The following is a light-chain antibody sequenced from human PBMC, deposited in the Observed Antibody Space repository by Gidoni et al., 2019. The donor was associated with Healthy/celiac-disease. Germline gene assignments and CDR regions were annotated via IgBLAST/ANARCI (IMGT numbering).Light chain of an antibody. V-gene: IGLV2-23*01. Sequence: PGQSITISCTGTSSDVGSYNLVSWYQQHPGKAPKLMIYEGSKRPSGVSNRFSGSKSGNTASLTISGLQAEDEADYYCCSYAGSSTWVFGGGTKLTVL. CDR1: SSDVGSYNL. CDR2: EGS. CDR3: CSYAGSSTWV. J-gene: IGLJ3*02.